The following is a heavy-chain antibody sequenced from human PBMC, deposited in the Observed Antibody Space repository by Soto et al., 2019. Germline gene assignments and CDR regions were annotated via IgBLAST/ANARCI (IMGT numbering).Heavy chain of an antibody. CDR1: GYTFTSYG. V-gene: IGHV1-18*01. D-gene: IGHD1-1*01. J-gene: IGHJ5*02. CDR2: ISSYNGNT. Sequence: QVQLVQSGAEVKNPGASVKVSCKASGYTFTSYGISGVRQAPGQGLEWMGWISSYNGNTNYAQKLQGRVTMTTDRSTDTAYMELRSLTSDDTAVYYCARDTVHGGSKGGSRFDPWGQGTLVTVSS. CDR3: ARDTVHGGSKGGSRFDP.